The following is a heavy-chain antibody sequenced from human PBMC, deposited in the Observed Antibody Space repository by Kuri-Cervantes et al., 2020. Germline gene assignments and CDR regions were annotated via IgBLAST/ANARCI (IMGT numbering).Heavy chain of an antibody. V-gene: IGHV4-39*01. CDR3: ARQITGDYYDSSGHDAFDI. D-gene: IGHD3-22*01. J-gene: IGHJ3*02. CDR2: IYYSGST. Sequence: SETLSLTCTVSGGSISSSSYYWDWIRQPPGKGLEWIGSIYYSGSTYYNPSLKSRVTISVDTSKNQFSLKLSSVTAADTAVYYCARQITGDYYDSSGHDAFDIWGQGTMVTVSS. CDR1: GGSISSSSYY.